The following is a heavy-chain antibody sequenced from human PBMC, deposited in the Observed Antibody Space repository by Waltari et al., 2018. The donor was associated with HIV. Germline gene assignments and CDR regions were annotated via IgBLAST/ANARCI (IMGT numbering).Heavy chain of an antibody. V-gene: IGHV4-38-2*01. D-gene: IGHD2-21*01. J-gene: IGHJ2*01. Sequence: QVQLQESGPGLLKPSETLSLTCVVSGYSINSDANWGWVRQPPGKGLEWIGSVYHSGSTLHNPSLNSRVTISIDTSKSHFSLKLTSVTAADTAVYYCARAGVVPALFDLWGRGTLVTVSS. CDR2: VYHSGST. CDR1: GYSINSDAN. CDR3: ARAGVVPALFDL.